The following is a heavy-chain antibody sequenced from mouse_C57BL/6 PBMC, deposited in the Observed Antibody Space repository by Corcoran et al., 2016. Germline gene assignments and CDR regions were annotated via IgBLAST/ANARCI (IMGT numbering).Heavy chain of an antibody. Sequence: QVQLKQSGAELVRPGASVKLSCKASGYTFTDYYINWVKQRPGQGLEWIARIYPGSGNTYYNEKFKGKATLTAEKSSSTAYMQLSSLTSEDSAVYFCARSSYSKGYFDVWGTGTTVTVSS. D-gene: IGHD2-5*01. V-gene: IGHV1-76*01. CDR1: GYTFTDYY. CDR3: ARSSYSKGYFDV. J-gene: IGHJ1*03. CDR2: IYPGSGNT.